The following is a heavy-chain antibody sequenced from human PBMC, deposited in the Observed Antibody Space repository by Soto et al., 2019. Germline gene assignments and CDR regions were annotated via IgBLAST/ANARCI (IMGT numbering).Heavy chain of an antibody. D-gene: IGHD3-3*01. V-gene: IGHV1-69*13. CDR1: GGTFSSYA. CDR3: ARAPGTDSYYDFWSGYFGPYYYGMDV. CDR2: IIPIFGTA. Sequence: GASVKVSCKASGGTFSSYAISWVRQAPGQGLEWMGGIIPIFGTANYAQKFQGRVTITADESTSTAYMELSSLRSEDTAVYYCARAPGTDSYYDFWSGYFGPYYYGMDVWGQGTTVTVSS. J-gene: IGHJ6*02.